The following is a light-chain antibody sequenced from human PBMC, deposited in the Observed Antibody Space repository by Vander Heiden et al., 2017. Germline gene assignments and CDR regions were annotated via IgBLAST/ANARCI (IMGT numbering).Light chain of an antibody. CDR3: LLYYGTAYV. Sequence: QTVVTQEPSLTVSPGGTVTLTCASSAGAVTSGYYPNWFQQKPGQAPRALIYSTRNKQSWTPVRFSGSLLGGKAALTLSGVQPEDEAEYYCLLYYGTAYVFGTGTKVTVL. V-gene: IGLV7-43*01. CDR1: AGAVTSGYY. CDR2: STR. J-gene: IGLJ1*01.